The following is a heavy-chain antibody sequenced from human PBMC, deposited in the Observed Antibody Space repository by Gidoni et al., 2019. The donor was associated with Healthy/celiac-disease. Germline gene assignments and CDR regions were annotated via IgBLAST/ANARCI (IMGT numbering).Heavy chain of an antibody. J-gene: IGHJ6*02. Sequence: QVQLVQSGAEVKKPGFSVKVSCKASGGTFSSYPISWVRQAPGQGLAWMGGIIPIFGTANYAQKFQGRVTITADKSTSTAYMELSSLRSEDTAVYYCATCRAPLPDLEPYDYYYYYYGMDVWGQGTTVTVSS. V-gene: IGHV1-69*06. CDR3: ATCRAPLPDLEPYDYYYYYYGMDV. CDR2: IIPIFGTA. D-gene: IGHD1-1*01. CDR1: GGTFSSYP.